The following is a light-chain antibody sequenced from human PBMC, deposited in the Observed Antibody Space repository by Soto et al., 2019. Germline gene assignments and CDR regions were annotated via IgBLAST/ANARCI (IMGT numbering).Light chain of an antibody. CDR1: KSICTW. Sequence: DIHMTQSPSTLSASVGDRVTITCRASKSICTWLAWYQQKPGKAPKLLIYKASSLESGVPSRFSGSGSGTEFSLTISSLQPADFATYYCQQYKSVSLLTFGGGTKVEIK. CDR3: QQYKSVSLLT. CDR2: KAS. V-gene: IGKV1-5*03. J-gene: IGKJ4*01.